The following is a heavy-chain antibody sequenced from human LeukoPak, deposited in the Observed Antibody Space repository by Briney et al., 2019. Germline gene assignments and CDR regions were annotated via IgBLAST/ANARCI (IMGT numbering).Heavy chain of an antibody. CDR1: GGSISSYY. CDR3: ARTTMVRGTYYMDV. V-gene: IGHV4-34*01. CDR2: INHSGST. Sequence: SETLSLTCTVSGGSISSYYWSWIRQPPGKGLEWIGEINHSGSTNYNPSLESRVTISVDTSKNQFSLKLSSVTAADTAVYYCARTTMVRGTYYMDVWGKGTTVTISS. J-gene: IGHJ6*03. D-gene: IGHD3-10*01.